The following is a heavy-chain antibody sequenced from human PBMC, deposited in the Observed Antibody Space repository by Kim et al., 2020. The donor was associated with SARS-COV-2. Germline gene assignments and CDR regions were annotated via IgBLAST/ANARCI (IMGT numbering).Heavy chain of an antibody. Sequence: ASVKVSCKASGYTFTGYYMHWVRQAPGQGLEWMGWINPNSGGRNYAQKFQGWGTMTRDTSISTAYMELSRLRSDDTAVYYCARGSYGSGTTPAFDIWGQGTMVTVSS. D-gene: IGHD3-10*01. CDR1: GYTFTGYY. V-gene: IGHV1-2*04. CDR3: ARGSYGSGTTPAFDI. J-gene: IGHJ3*02. CDR2: INPNSGGR.